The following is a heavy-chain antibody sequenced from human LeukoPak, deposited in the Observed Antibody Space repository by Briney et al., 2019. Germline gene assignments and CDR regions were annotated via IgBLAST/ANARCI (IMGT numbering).Heavy chain of an antibody. J-gene: IGHJ4*02. Sequence: VASVKVSCKASGGTFSSYAIRWVRQAPGQGLEWMGRIIPILGIANYAQKFQGRVTITADKSTSTAYMELSSLRSEDTAVYYCAGDYVRSYGLGDWGQGTLVTVSS. V-gene: IGHV1-69*04. CDR2: IIPILGIA. D-gene: IGHD5-18*01. CDR3: AGDYVRSYGLGD. CDR1: GGTFSSYA.